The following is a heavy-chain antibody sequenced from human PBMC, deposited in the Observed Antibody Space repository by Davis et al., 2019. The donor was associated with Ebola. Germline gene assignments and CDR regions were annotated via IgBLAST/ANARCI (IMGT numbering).Heavy chain of an antibody. D-gene: IGHD2-15*01. CDR3: ARSDSYCNGGRCYSYPFDS. CDR2: IYYSGST. Sequence: MPSETLSLTCTVSGGSISSYYWSWIRQPPGKGLEWIGYIYYSGSTNYNPSLKSRVTISIDTSKNQFSLKLSSVTAADTAVYYCARSDSYCNGGRCYSYPFDSWGQGTLVTVSS. V-gene: IGHV4-59*01. J-gene: IGHJ5*01. CDR1: GGSISSYY.